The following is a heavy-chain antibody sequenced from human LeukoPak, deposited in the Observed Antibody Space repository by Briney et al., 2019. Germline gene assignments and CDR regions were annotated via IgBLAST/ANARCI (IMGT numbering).Heavy chain of an antibody. Sequence: SETLFLTCTVSGGSISSSSYYWGWIRQPPGKGLEWIGSIYYSGSTYYNPSLKSRVTISVDTSKNQFSLKLSSVTAADTAVYYCARHAGDGIAAAVVGWFDPWGQGTLVTVSS. V-gene: IGHV4-39*01. CDR2: IYYSGST. J-gene: IGHJ5*02. CDR3: ARHAGDGIAAAVVGWFDP. CDR1: GGSISSSSYY. D-gene: IGHD6-13*01.